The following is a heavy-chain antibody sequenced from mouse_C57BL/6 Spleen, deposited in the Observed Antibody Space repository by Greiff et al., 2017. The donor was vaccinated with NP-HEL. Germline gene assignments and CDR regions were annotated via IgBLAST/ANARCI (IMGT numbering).Heavy chain of an antibody. D-gene: IGHD1-1*01. CDR3: TTGGSSYYYAMDY. V-gene: IGHV14-4*01. CDR2: IDPENGDT. CDR1: GFNIKDDY. J-gene: IGHJ4*01. Sequence: EVKLMESGAELVRPGASVKLSCTASGFNIKDDYMHWVKQRPEQGLEWIGWIDPENGDTEYASKFQGKATITADTSSNTAYLQLSSLTSEDTAVYYCTTGGSSYYYAMDYWGQGTSVTVSS.